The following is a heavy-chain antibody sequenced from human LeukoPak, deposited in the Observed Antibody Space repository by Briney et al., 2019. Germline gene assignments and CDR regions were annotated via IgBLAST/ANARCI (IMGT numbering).Heavy chain of an antibody. CDR3: AQWAGVGGFITPFSG. CDR1: GVTLSSYA. D-gene: IGHD3-16*02. Sequence: GGSLRLSCAAPGVTLSSYAMSWVRQAPGKGLEWVSAISGSGGSTYYADSVKGRFAISRDDSKNTLYLQMTSLRTDDTAVYYCAQWAGVGGFITPFSGWGQGTLVTVSS. V-gene: IGHV3-23*01. J-gene: IGHJ4*02. CDR2: ISGSGGST.